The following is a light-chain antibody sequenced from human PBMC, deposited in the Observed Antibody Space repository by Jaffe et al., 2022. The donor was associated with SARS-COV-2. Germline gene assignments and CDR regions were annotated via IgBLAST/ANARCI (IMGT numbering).Light chain of an antibody. CDR1: SGNIGSYNY. J-gene: IGLJ1*01. CDR3: NSYAGRHDYV. V-gene: IGLV2-8*01. CDR2: QVT. Sequence: QSALTQPPSASGSRGQSVTISCTGTSGNIGSYNYVSWFQQHPGKAPKLLIYQVTERPPGVPARFSGSKSGNTASLTVSGLQIEDEADYYCNSYAGRHDYVFGNGTKLTVL.